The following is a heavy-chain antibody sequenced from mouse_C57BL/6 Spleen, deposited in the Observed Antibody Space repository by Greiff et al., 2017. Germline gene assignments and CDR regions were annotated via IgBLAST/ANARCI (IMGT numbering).Heavy chain of an antibody. CDR2: ISSGSSTI. Sequence: EVQLVESGGGLVKPGGSLKLSCAASGFTFSDYGMHWVRQAPEKGLEWVAYISSGSSTIYYADTVKGRFTISRDNAKNTLFLQMTSLRSEDTAMYYCARGGYYGSSHFDYWGQGTTLTVSS. CDR1: GFTFSDYG. J-gene: IGHJ2*01. D-gene: IGHD1-1*01. CDR3: ARGGYYGSSHFDY. V-gene: IGHV5-17*01.